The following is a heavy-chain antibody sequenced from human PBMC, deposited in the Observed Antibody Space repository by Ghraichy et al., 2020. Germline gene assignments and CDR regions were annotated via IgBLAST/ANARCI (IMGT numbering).Heavy chain of an antibody. CDR1: GGTFSSYA. Sequence: SVKVSCKASGGTFSSYAISWVRQAPGQGLEWMGGIIPIFGTANYAQKFQGRVTITADESTSTAYMELSSLRSEDTAVYYCAREFTIFGVVIHAFDIWGQGTMVTVSS. V-gene: IGHV1-69*13. CDR2: IIPIFGTA. D-gene: IGHD3-3*01. CDR3: AREFTIFGVVIHAFDI. J-gene: IGHJ3*02.